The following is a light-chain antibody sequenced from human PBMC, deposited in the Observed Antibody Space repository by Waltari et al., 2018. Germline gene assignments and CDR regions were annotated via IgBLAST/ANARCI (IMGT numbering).Light chain of an antibody. Sequence: QSVLAQPPSASVTPGQRVSISYSGARSNLESNYLHWYQQFPGTAPKLLMNRNNQRPSGVPERFSGSKSATSASLAISGLRSEDEADYYCAAWDDSLSGVVFGGGTKLTVL. CDR2: RNN. CDR3: AAWDDSLSGVV. J-gene: IGLJ3*02. V-gene: IGLV1-47*01. CDR1: RSNLESNY.